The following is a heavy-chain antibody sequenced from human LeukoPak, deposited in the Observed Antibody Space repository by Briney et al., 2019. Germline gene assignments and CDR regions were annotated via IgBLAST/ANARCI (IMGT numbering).Heavy chain of an antibody. Sequence: GASLKISCEASGYRFTNYWIGWVRQLPGKGLEWMGIIYPGDSDTRYSPSFQGQVTISADKSISTAYLQWSSLKASDTAVYYCARWAASGIGLDYWGQGTLVTASS. CDR3: ARWAASGIGLDY. CDR2: IYPGDSDT. D-gene: IGHD6-13*01. J-gene: IGHJ4*02. V-gene: IGHV5-51*01. CDR1: GYRFTNYW.